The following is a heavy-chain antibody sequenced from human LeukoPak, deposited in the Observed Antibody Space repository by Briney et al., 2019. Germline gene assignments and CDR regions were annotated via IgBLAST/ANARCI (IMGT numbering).Heavy chain of an antibody. Sequence: GGSLRLSCAASGFTFSSYWMHWVRQAPGKGLVWVSRINSDGSSTNYADSVKGRFTISRDNSKNALYLQMNSLRAADTAVYYCASTTSYCNGGSCYLGNWGQGTLVTVSS. D-gene: IGHD2-15*01. J-gene: IGHJ4*02. V-gene: IGHV3-74*01. CDR3: ASTTSYCNGGSCYLGN. CDR1: GFTFSSYW. CDR2: INSDGSST.